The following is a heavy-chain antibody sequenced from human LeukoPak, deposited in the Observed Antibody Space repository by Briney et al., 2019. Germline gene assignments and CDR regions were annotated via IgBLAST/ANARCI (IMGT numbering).Heavy chain of an antibody. V-gene: IGHV3-74*01. D-gene: IGHD6-19*01. CDR1: GFTFSNYW. Sequence: GGSLRLSCAASGFTFSNYWMHWVRQAPGKGLLWVSRINRDGSVTTYADSVKGRFTISRDNAKNTLSLQMNSLRAEDTAVYYCARGGSSGPQGAFDIWGQGTMVTVSS. J-gene: IGHJ3*02. CDR2: INRDGSVT. CDR3: ARGGSSGPQGAFDI.